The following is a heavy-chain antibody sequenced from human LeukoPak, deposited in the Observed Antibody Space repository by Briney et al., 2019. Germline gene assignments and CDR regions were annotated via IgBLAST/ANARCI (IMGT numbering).Heavy chain of an antibody. V-gene: IGHV6-1*01. CDR3: AGEQPLISPSGREV. CDR2: TYYRSRWGN. J-gene: IGHJ6*02. Sequence: SQTLSLTCAISGDSVSNNIATWNWVRQSPSRGLEWLGRTYYRSRWGNDYAISVKGRITINPDTSRNQFSLQLNSVTPEDTAVFYGAGEQPLISPSGREVWAKGPRSPSP. D-gene: IGHD3-16*01. CDR1: GDSVSNNIAT.